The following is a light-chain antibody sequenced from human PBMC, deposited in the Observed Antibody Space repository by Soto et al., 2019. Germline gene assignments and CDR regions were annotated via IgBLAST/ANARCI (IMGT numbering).Light chain of an antibody. CDR3: GTWDESLGAGV. Sequence: QSVLTQQASLSAPPGEKVTISCSGRGSNIGRNYVSWYRQFPGTAPQLLIYDDSKRHSGVPARLSGSRYGTSASLAIAGLQPGDEAVYYCGTWDESLGAGVFGGGTKVTVL. CDR2: DDS. V-gene: IGLV1-51*01. J-gene: IGLJ6*01. CDR1: GSNIGRNY.